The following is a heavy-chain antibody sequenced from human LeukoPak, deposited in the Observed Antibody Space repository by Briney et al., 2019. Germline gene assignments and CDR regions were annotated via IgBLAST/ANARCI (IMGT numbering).Heavy chain of an antibody. CDR1: GFGFSSFG. D-gene: IGHD2-2*01. CDR3: AKGLCSRTSCYWYLDL. J-gene: IGHJ2*01. CDR2: IWYDGSNK. V-gene: IGHV3-33*06. Sequence: GGSLRLSCAASGFGFSSFGIPWVRQAPGKGLEWVALIWYDGSNKYYADSVKGRFTISRDNSKNTLYLQMNSLRAEDTAVYYCAKGLCSRTSCYWYLDLWGRGTLVTVSS.